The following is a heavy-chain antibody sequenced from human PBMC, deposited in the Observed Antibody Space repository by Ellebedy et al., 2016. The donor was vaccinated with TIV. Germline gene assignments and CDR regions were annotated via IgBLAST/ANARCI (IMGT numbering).Heavy chain of an antibody. CDR3: ARIRRDYDSSGYIDAFDI. J-gene: IGHJ3*02. Sequence: SGPTLVKPTQTLTLTCTFSGFSLSTSGMCVSWIRQPPGKALEWLALIDWDDDKYYSTSLKTRLTISKDTSKNQVVLTMTNMDPVDTATYYCARIRRDYDSSGYIDAFDIWGQGTMVTVSS. CDR1: GFSLSTSGMC. D-gene: IGHD3-22*01. V-gene: IGHV2-70*01. CDR2: IDWDDDK.